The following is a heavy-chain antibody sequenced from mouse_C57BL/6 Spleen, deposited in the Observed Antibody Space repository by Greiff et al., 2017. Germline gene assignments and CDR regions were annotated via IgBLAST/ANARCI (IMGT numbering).Heavy chain of an antibody. D-gene: IGHD1-1*01. J-gene: IGHJ2*01. CDR2: ISSGGSYT. CDR1: GFTFSSYG. V-gene: IGHV5-6*01. CDR3: ARGGGSSHYYFDY. Sequence: DVQLVESGGDLVKPGGSLKLSCAASGFTFSSYGMSWVRQTPDKRLEWVATISSGGSYTYYPDSVKGRFTISRDNAKNTLYMQMSSLKSWDTAMYYCARGGGSSHYYFDYWGQGTTRTVSS.